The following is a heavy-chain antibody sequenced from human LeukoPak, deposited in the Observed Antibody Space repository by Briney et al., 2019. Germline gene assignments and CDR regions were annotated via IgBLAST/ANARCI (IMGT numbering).Heavy chain of an antibody. CDR3: ARGHSKYSGSYHRISYFDH. CDR1: GYTFTTSW. J-gene: IGHJ4*02. CDR2: VYPGDSDT. D-gene: IGHD1-26*01. V-gene: IGHV5-51*01. Sequence: GESLKISCKGSGYTFTTSWIAWVRQMPGKGLECMGIVYPGDSDTRYSPSFQDQVIISVDRAFSTTYLQWSSLKASDTAMYYCARGHSKYSGSYHRISYFDHWGQGSLVTVSS.